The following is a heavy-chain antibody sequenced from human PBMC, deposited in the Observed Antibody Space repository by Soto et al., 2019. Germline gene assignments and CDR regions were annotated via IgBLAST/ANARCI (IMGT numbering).Heavy chain of an antibody. CDR3: ARGRMDYSNPLYFDY. Sequence: SETLSLTCTVSGGSISSGDYYWSWIRQPPGKGLEWIGYIYYSGSTYYNPSLKSRVTISVDTSKNQFSLKLSSVTAADTAVYYCARGRMDYSNPLYFDYWGQGTLVTVSS. D-gene: IGHD4-4*01. CDR1: GGSISSGDYY. V-gene: IGHV4-30-4*01. J-gene: IGHJ4*02. CDR2: IYYSGST.